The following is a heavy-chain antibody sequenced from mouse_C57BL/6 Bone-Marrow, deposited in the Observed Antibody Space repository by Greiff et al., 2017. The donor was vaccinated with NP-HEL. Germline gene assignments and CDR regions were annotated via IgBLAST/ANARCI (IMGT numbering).Heavy chain of an antibody. CDR2: IDPENGDT. V-gene: IGHV14-4*01. CDR1: GFKIKDDN. J-gene: IGHJ2*01. CDR3: TTGNYDC. D-gene: IGHD2-1*01. Sequence: EVMLVESGAELVRPGASVKLSCTASGFKIKDDNMHWVKQSHEKGLEWIGGIDPENGDTEYASKFQGKATITADTSSNTAYLQLSSLTSEDTAVYYCTTGNYDCWGQGTTLTVSS.